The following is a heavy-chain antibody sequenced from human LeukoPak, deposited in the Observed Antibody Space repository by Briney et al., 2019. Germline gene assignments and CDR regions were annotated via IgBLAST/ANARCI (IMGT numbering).Heavy chain of an antibody. D-gene: IGHD3-22*01. CDR2: IYTSGST. CDR1: GGSISSYY. V-gene: IGHV4-4*07. J-gene: IGHJ4*02. Sequence: SETLSLTCTVSGGSISSYYWSWIRQPAGKGLEWIGRIYTSGSTNYNPSLKSRVTMSVDTSKNQFSLKLSSVTAADTAVYYCAGSYYYDSSGYYPFDYWGQGTLVTVSS. CDR3: AGSYYYDSSGYYPFDY.